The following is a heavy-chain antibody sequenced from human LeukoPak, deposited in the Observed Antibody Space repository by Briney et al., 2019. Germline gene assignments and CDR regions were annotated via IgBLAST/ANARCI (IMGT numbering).Heavy chain of an antibody. CDR3: ARASPVYDDLWGSYRSYYFDY. Sequence: GGSLRLSCAASGFTFSASAMHWVRQAPGRGLEWVSFIASSGSDIDYADSVKGRLTISRDNAQNTLYLQMNSLRAEDTAVYYCARASPVYDDLWGSYRSYYFDYWGQGVLVTVSS. CDR1: GFTFSASA. J-gene: IGHJ4*02. D-gene: IGHD3-16*02. CDR2: IASSGSDI. V-gene: IGHV3-21*01.